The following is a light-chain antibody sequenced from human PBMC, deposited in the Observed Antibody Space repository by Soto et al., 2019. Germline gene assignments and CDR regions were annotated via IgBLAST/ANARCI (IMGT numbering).Light chain of an antibody. CDR3: SSYTRSSTWV. J-gene: IGLJ3*02. Sequence: QSALTQPASVSGSPGQSITISCTATSSDLLGYNYVSWYQQHPGKAPKLLIYEVTNRPSGVSNRFSGSQSGSTASLTISGLQAEDEADYYCSSYTRSSTWVFGGGTKVTVL. V-gene: IGLV2-14*01. CDR1: SSDLLGYNY. CDR2: EVT.